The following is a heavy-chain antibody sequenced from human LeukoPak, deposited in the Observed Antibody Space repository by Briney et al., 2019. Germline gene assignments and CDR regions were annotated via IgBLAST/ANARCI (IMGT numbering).Heavy chain of an antibody. J-gene: IGHJ5*02. V-gene: IGHV4-34*01. CDR2: IKHSGST. Sequence: SETLSLTCAVYGGSFSGYYWSWIRQPPGKGLEWIGEIKHSGSTNYNPSLKSRVTISVDTSKNQFSLKLSSVTAADTAVYYCAVWTTVTTFSWFDPWGQGTLVTVSS. D-gene: IGHD4-17*01. CDR1: GGSFSGYY. CDR3: AVWTTVTTFSWFDP.